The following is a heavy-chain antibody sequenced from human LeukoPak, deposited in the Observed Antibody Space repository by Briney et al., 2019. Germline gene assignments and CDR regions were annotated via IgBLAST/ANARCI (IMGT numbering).Heavy chain of an antibody. CDR3: AKGPPWSTQYGWFDP. CDR2: ISGSGAST. Sequence: GGSLRLSRAASGFTLSSYAMSGVRRARGKGLEGVSGISGSGASTYYADSVKGRFTISRDNAKNTLYVQMNSLRADDTAVYYCAKGPPWSTQYGWFDPWGQGTLVTVSS. D-gene: IGHD2-2*01. V-gene: IGHV3-23*01. J-gene: IGHJ5*02. CDR1: GFTLSSYA.